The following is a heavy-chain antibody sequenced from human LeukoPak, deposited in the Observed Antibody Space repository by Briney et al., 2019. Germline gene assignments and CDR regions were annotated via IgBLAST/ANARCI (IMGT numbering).Heavy chain of an antibody. Sequence: GGSLRLSCAASGFTFSSYSMNWVRQAPGKGLEWVSYISSSSSTIYYADSVKGRFTISRDNAKNSLYLQMNSLRAEDTAVYYCATDYEGWFDPWGQGTLVTVSS. V-gene: IGHV3-48*01. CDR3: ATDYEGWFDP. J-gene: IGHJ5*02. D-gene: IGHD4-17*01. CDR2: ISSSSSTI. CDR1: GFTFSSYS.